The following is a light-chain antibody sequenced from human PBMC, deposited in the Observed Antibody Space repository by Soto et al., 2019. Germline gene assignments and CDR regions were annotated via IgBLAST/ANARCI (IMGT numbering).Light chain of an antibody. J-gene: IGKJ4*01. CDR1: HGVSSS. CDR3: QQYHYWPLT. Sequence: EIVLTQSPATPSVSPGEIATLSCRATHGVSSSLAWYQQKPVQAPRLLSQGASTSATDIPARFSGSGSGTAFTLPITSLQSADFAVYYCQQYHYWPLTFGGGTTVEGK. V-gene: IGKV3-15*01. CDR2: GAS.